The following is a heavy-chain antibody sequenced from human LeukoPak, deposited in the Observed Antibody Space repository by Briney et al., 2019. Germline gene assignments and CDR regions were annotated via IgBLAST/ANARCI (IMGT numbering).Heavy chain of an antibody. D-gene: IGHD3-22*01. CDR3: ARDEIVVVITGAFDI. CDR2: ISYDGSNK. V-gene: IGHV3-30*04. Sequence: GGSLRLSCAASGFTFSSYAMHWVRQAPGKGLEWVAVISYDGSNKYYADSVKGRFTISRDNSKNTLYLQMNSLRAEDTAVYYCARDEIVVVITGAFDIWGQGTMDTVSS. CDR1: GFTFSSYA. J-gene: IGHJ3*02.